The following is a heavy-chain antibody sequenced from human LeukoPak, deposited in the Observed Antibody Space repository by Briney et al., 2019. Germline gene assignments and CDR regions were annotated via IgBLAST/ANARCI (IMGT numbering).Heavy chain of an antibody. Sequence: ASVKVSCKASGYTFTSYDINWVRQATGQGGEWMGWMNPNSGNTGCAQKFQGRVTITRNTSISTAYMELSSLRSEDTAVYYCARLGYGSSGWYSDYWGQGTLVTVSS. V-gene: IGHV1-8*01. CDR2: MNPNSGNT. D-gene: IGHD6-19*01. CDR1: GYTFTSYD. CDR3: ARLGYGSSGWYSDY. J-gene: IGHJ4*02.